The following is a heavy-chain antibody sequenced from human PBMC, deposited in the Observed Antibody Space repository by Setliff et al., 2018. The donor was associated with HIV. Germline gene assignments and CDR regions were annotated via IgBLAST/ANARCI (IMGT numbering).Heavy chain of an antibody. V-gene: IGHV4-4*07. J-gene: IGHJ4*02. CDR1: GGSISSYY. D-gene: IGHD2-8*02. CDR2: VYPTGST. Sequence: PSETLSLTCTVSGGSISSYYWGWIRQPAGKGLEWIGRVYPTGSTNYNPSLRSRVTMSVDTSKNQFTLNLRSVTAADTAVYYCAREDTLASHWSAGGFFDYWGQGMAVTVS. CDR3: AREDTLASHWSAGGFFDY.